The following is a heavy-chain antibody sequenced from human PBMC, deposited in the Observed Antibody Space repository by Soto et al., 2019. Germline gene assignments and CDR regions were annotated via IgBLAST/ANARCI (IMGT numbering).Heavy chain of an antibody. D-gene: IGHD6-13*01. J-gene: IGHJ6*02. V-gene: IGHV3-23*01. CDR3: AKVTKSAAAGRYEYYKYAMEV. CDR2: ISGSGGSS. Sequence: RRLSCAAAGFAFSTYAMTWVRQAPGKGLEWVSVISGSGGSSYYAASVKGRFTISRDNSKNTLFLQMNGLRAEDTAVYYCAKVTKSAAAGRYEYYKYAMEVWGQGTTVTVS. CDR1: GFAFSTYA.